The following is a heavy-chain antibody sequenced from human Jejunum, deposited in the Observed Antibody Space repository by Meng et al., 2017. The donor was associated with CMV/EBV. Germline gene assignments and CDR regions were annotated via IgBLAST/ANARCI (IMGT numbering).Heavy chain of an antibody. V-gene: IGHV3-74*01. Sequence: STYLMHWVRQAPGKGLVWVSRINSDGSTTNYADSVKGRFTISRDNAKNTLYLQMNSLRAEDTAVYYCARGKFQSVGIVYSYFDPWGQGARVTVSS. CDR1: STYL. CDR2: INSDGSTT. CDR3: ARGKFQSVGIVYSYFDP. J-gene: IGHJ5*02. D-gene: IGHD5-18*01.